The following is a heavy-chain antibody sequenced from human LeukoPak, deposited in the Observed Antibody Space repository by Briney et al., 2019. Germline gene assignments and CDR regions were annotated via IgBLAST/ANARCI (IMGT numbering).Heavy chain of an antibody. CDR3: ARGGGLGSSGRLAYFDY. CDR1: GFTVSSNY. J-gene: IGHJ4*02. D-gene: IGHD6-19*01. Sequence: GGSLRPSCAASGFTVSSNYMSWVRQAPGKGLEWVSLIYSGGNTYYADSVKGRFTISRDNSRNTLYLQMNSLRAEDTAVYYCARGGGLGSSGRLAYFDYWGQGTPVTVSS. CDR2: IYSGGNT. V-gene: IGHV3-53*01.